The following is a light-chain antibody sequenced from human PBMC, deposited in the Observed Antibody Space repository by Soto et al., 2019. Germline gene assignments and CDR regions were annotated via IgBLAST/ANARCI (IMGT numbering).Light chain of an antibody. CDR2: WAS. CDR3: QQYYSSPFT. CDR1: QSVFYSSDNKNY. J-gene: IGKJ3*01. Sequence: DIVMTQSPDSLPVSLGERATINCKSSQSVFYSSDNKNYLAWYQQKPGQPPKLLIYWASTRNSGVPDRFSGSGSGTDFTITISSLQAEDVAVYYCQQYYSSPFTFGPGTKVDIK. V-gene: IGKV4-1*01.